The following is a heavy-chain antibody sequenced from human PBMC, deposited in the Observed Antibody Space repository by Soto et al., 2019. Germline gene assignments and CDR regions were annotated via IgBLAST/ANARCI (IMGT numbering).Heavy chain of an antibody. CDR2: MSMDGTQK. Sequence: QVRLVESGGGVVQPGGSLRLSCAASGFDFYNYSMHWVRQAPGKGLEWVAIMSMDGTQKYYTDSVKGRFTISRDNSKSMFFLQMSSLRPEDTAVYFCARDRVPYVDFYYGMDVWGQGTTVTVSS. CDR1: GFDFYNYS. CDR3: ARDRVPYVDFYYGMDV. J-gene: IGHJ6*02. V-gene: IGHV3-30-3*01. D-gene: IGHD3-10*02.